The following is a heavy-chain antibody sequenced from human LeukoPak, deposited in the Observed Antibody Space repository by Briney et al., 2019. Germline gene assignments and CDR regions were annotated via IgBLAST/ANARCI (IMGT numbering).Heavy chain of an antibody. CDR3: ARGLGRRWLQGFDY. V-gene: IGHV4-38-2*02. CDR2: IYYSGST. Sequence: SETLSLTCTVSGYSISSGYYWGWIRQPPGKGLEWIGSIYYSGSTNYNPSLKSRVTILVDTSKNQFSLKLSSVTAADTAIYYCARGLGRRWLQGFDYWGQGTLVTVSS. D-gene: IGHD5-24*01. CDR1: GYSISSGYY. J-gene: IGHJ4*02.